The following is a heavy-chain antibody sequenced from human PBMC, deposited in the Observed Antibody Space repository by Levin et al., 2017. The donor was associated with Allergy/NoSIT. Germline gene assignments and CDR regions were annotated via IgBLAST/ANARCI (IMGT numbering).Heavy chain of an antibody. V-gene: IGHV4-31*03. J-gene: IGHJ6*02. Sequence: SQTLSLTCTVSGDSISRGSYYWTWIRQLPGKGLEWIGFIPHSGSASYNPSLRSRLTLSLDTSKNQFSLKLASVTVADTAVYYCARDGGAWFGECYGPDVWGQGTTVIVSS. CDR1: GDSISRGSYY. CDR2: IPHSGSA. D-gene: IGHD3-10*01. CDR3: ARDGGAWFGECYGPDV.